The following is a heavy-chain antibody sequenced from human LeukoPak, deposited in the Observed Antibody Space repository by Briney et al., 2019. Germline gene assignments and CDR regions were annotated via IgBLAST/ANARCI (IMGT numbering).Heavy chain of an antibody. V-gene: IGHV3-74*01. CDR1: GVSFSSYW. D-gene: IGHD5-18*01. J-gene: IGHJ5*02. Sequence: PGGSLRLSCAASGVSFSSYWMHWVRQAPGKGLVWVSGINSDGSSTSYADSVKGRFTISRDNAKNTLYLQMNSLRAEDTAVYYCARDGDTAMVTVGWFDPWGQGALVTVSS. CDR2: INSDGSST. CDR3: ARDGDTAMVTVGWFDP.